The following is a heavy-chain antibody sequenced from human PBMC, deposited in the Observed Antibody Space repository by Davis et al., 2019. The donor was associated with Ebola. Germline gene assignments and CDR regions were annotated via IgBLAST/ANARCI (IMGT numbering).Heavy chain of an antibody. D-gene: IGHD3-16*02. J-gene: IGHJ1*01. Sequence: GESLKISCAASGFTFSNYGMHWVRQAPGKGLEWVAVIWYDGSNKYYADSVKGRFTISRDNSKNTLSLQMNSLRAEDTAVYYCAKDTRMITFGGVIAPVFQHWGQGTLVTVSS. CDR3: AKDTRMITFGGVIAPVFQH. CDR1: GFTFSNYG. CDR2: IWYDGSNK. V-gene: IGHV3-30*02.